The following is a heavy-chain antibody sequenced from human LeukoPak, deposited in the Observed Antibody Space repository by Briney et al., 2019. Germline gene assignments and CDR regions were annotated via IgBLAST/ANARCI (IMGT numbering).Heavy chain of an antibody. CDR3: ARDMGRRKQLSRHDAFDI. CDR2: IYYSGST. J-gene: IGHJ3*02. D-gene: IGHD6-6*01. CDR1: GGSISSHY. V-gene: IGHV4-59*11. Sequence: SETLSLTCTVSGGSISSHYWSWIRQPPGKGLEWIGYIYYSGSTNYNPSLKSRVTISVDTSKNQFSLKLSSVTAADTAVYYCARDMGRRKQLSRHDAFDIWGQGTMVTVSS.